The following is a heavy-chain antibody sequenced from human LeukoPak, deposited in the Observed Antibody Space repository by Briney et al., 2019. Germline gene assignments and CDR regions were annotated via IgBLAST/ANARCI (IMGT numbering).Heavy chain of an antibody. CDR3: ARVGYDTDAFDI. J-gene: IGHJ3*02. D-gene: IGHD3-9*01. CDR2: INHSGST. Sequence: PSETLSLTCAVYGGSFSDYYWRLIRQPLGKGLEWIGEINHSGSTNYNPSLKSRVTISVDTSKNQFSLKLSSVTAADTAVYYCARVGYDTDAFDIWGQGTMVTVSS. CDR1: GGSFSDYY. V-gene: IGHV4-34*01.